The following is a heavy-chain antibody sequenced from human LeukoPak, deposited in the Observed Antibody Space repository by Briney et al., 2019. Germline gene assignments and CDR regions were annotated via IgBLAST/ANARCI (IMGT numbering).Heavy chain of an antibody. D-gene: IGHD3-22*01. Sequence: TLSLTCTVSGGSISSGDYYWSWIRQPPGKGLEWIGYIYYSGSTYYNPSLKSRVTISVDTSKNQFSLKLSSVTAADTAVYYCAGEMGYYDSSGPNYFDYWGQGTLVTVSS. V-gene: IGHV4-30-4*08. J-gene: IGHJ4*02. CDR2: IYYSGST. CDR3: AGEMGYYDSSGPNYFDY. CDR1: GGSISSGDYY.